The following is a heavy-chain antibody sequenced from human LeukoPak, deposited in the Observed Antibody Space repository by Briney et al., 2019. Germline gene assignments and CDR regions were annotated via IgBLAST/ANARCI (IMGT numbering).Heavy chain of an antibody. D-gene: IGHD2-2*01. CDR1: GYTFTGYY. Sequence: ASVKVSCKASGYTFTGYYMHWVRQAPGQGLEWMGWINPNSGGTNYAQKFQGRVTMTRDTSISTAYMELSRLRSDDTAVYYCASPDIVVVPAAIMDVWGKGTTVTVSS. J-gene: IGHJ6*03. CDR3: ASPDIVVVPAAIMDV. CDR2: INPNSGGT. V-gene: IGHV1-2*02.